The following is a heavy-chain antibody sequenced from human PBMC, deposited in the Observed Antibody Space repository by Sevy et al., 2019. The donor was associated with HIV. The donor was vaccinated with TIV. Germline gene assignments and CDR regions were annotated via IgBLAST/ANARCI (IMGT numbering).Heavy chain of an antibody. CDR1: GESVSSSY. V-gene: IGHV4-34*01. CDR3: ARGRFPKRLPLLYSGYDHMTAHFFDY. CDR2: VDHSGGT. Sequence: SETLSLTCAVYGESVSSSYWTWIRQPPGGGLDWVGEVDHSGGTSYNPSPKSRATVSLDTSKRQFSLKLNSVTAADTAVYFCARGRFPKRLPLLYSGYDHMTAHFFDYWGQGALVTVSS. J-gene: IGHJ4*02. D-gene: IGHD5-12*01.